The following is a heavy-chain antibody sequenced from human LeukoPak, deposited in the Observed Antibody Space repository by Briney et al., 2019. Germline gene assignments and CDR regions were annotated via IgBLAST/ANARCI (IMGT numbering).Heavy chain of an antibody. Sequence: GGSLRLSCAGSEFTFSSYSMHWVRQAPGKGLEWVSSISGSSSDIYYADSVKGRFTISRDNSKNSLYLQMKSLGAEDTAVYYCVRRGYHDYSGFDYWGQGTLVTVSS. CDR1: EFTFSSYS. CDR3: VRRGYHDYSGFDY. J-gene: IGHJ4*02. V-gene: IGHV3-21*01. CDR2: ISGSSSDI. D-gene: IGHD1-26*01.